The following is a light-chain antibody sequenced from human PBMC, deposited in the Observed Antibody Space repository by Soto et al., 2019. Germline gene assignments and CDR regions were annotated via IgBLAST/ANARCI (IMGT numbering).Light chain of an antibody. V-gene: IGKV1-5*03. CDR2: TAS. Sequence: DIQMTQSPSTLSASVGDRVTITCRASESISNWLAWYQQRPGKAPKLLIYTASNLHTGVPSRFSGSRSGREFTLTISSLQADDFATYYCQQYNIYPYSFGQGTKLEIK. CDR3: QQYNIYPYS. J-gene: IGKJ2*03. CDR1: ESISNW.